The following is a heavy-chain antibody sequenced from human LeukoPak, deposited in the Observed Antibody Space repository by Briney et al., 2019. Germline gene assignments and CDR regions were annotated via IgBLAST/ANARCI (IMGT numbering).Heavy chain of an antibody. V-gene: IGHV4-34*01. J-gene: IGHJ4*02. CDR1: GGSFSGYY. D-gene: IGHD6-13*01. Sequence: SETLSLTCAVYGGSFSGYYWSWIRQPPGKGLEWIGEINHSGSTNYNPSLKSRVTISVDTSKNQFSLKLSSVTAADTAVYYCARAEGQQLVKSFDYWGQGTLVTVSS. CDR3: ARAEGQQLVKSFDY. CDR2: INHSGST.